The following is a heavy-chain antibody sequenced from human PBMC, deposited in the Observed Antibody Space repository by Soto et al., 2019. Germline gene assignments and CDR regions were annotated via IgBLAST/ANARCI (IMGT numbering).Heavy chain of an antibody. V-gene: IGHV3-23*01. CDR2: ISGSGGGT. CDR1: GFTFSSYA. D-gene: IGHD2-8*01. Sequence: GGSLRLSCAASGFTFSSYAMSWVRQAPGKGLEWVSAISGSGGGTYYADSVKGRFTISRDNSKNTLYLQMNSLRAEDTAVYYCAKALLYCTNGVCTFDYWGQGTLVTVSS. CDR3: AKALLYCTNGVCTFDY. J-gene: IGHJ4*02.